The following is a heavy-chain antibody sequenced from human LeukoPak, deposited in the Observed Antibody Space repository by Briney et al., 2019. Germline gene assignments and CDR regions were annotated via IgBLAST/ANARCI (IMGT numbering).Heavy chain of an antibody. V-gene: IGHV4-34*01. D-gene: IGHD6-6*01. J-gene: IGHJ4*02. Sequence: SETLSLTCAVYGGSFSGYYWSWIRQPPGKGLEWIGEINHSGSTNYNPSLKSRVTISVDTSKNQFSLELSSVPAADTAVYYCARAGRARPPDYWGQGTLVSVSS. CDR2: INHSGST. CDR1: GGSFSGYY. CDR3: ARAGRARPPDY.